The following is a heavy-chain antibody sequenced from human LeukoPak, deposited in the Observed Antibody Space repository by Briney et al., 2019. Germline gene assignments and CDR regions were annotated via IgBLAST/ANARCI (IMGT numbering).Heavy chain of an antibody. Sequence: GSLRLPCAASGFTFSSYWMSWVRQAPGKGLEWVANIKQDGSEKYYVDSVKGRFTISRDNAKNSLYLQMNSLRAEDTAVYYCARVLDCSGGSCYSFNWFDPWGQGTLVTVSS. CDR2: IKQDGSEK. CDR3: ARVLDCSGGSCYSFNWFDP. D-gene: IGHD2-15*01. V-gene: IGHV3-7*01. CDR1: GFTFSSYW. J-gene: IGHJ5*02.